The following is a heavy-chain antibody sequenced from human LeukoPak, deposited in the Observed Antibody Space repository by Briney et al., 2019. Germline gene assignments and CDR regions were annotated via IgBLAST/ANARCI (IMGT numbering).Heavy chain of an antibody. Sequence: GGSLKLSCAASGFTFSASAIHWVRQAPGKGLEWVANIKQDGSEKNYVDSVKGRFIISRDNAKNSLYLQMNTLRADDTAVYYCARDGFGTGSNWGQGTLVTVSS. CDR2: IKQDGSEK. CDR3: ARDGFGTGSN. V-gene: IGHV3-7*03. J-gene: IGHJ4*02. D-gene: IGHD3-16*01. CDR1: GFTFSASA.